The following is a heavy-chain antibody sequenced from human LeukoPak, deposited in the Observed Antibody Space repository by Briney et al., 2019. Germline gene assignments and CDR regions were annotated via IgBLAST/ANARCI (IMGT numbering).Heavy chain of an antibody. CDR2: ISSSGGTK. Sequence: PGGSLRLSCAASGFTFSSYEMNWVRQAPGKGLEWVSYISSSGGTKYYADSVKGRFTISRDNAKNSLYLQMNSLRAEDTAVYYCARKDYGGYAYYYYGLDVWGKGTTVTVSS. D-gene: IGHD5-12*01. CDR3: ARKDYGGYAYYYYGLDV. J-gene: IGHJ6*04. V-gene: IGHV3-48*03. CDR1: GFTFSSYE.